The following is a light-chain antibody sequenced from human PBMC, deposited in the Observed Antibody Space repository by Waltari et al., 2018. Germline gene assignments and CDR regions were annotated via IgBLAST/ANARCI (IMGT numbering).Light chain of an antibody. Sequence: DIQMTKSPSTLSASVGDSVTIGCRASQSVSTWLAWYQQKPGKAPRLLIYRASSLQTGVPSRFSGTGSGTEFTLTISSLQPDDFATYYCQQYNTYGTFGQGTKVEIK. V-gene: IGKV1-5*03. CDR1: QSVSTW. J-gene: IGKJ1*01. CDR2: RAS. CDR3: QQYNTYGT.